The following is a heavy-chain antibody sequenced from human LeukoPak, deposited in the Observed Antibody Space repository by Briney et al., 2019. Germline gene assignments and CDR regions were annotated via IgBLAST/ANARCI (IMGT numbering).Heavy chain of an antibody. D-gene: IGHD2-15*01. V-gene: IGHV3-74*01. CDR2: IYIDGTGT. CDR3: AKVGGYCSGGSCYSAAELDY. CDR1: GFTFSNYW. Sequence: GGSLRLSCAASGFTFSNYWMHWVRQAPGKGLVWVSRIYIDGTGTFYADSVKGRFTISRDNAKNTLYLQMNSLRVEDTAVYYCAKVGGYCSGGSCYSAAELDYWGQGTLVTASS. J-gene: IGHJ4*02.